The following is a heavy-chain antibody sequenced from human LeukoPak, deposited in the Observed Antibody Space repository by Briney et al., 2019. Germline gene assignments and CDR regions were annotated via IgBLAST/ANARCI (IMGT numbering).Heavy chain of an antibody. Sequence: QAGRSLRLSCAASGFTFSSYAMHWVRQAPGKGLEWVAVISHDENNKYYADSVKGRFTISRDNSKNTLYLEMNSLRAEDTAVYYCARLGGKGALHVNPYYYMDVWGKGTTVTVSS. CDR2: ISHDENNK. CDR1: GFTFSSYA. J-gene: IGHJ6*03. V-gene: IGHV3-30*04. D-gene: IGHD3-16*01. CDR3: ARLGGKGALHVNPYYYMDV.